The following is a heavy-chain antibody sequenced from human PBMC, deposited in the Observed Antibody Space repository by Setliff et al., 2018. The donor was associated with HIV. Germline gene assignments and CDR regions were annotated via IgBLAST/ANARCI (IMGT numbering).Heavy chain of an antibody. V-gene: IGHV5-51*01. CDR2: IYPGDSDT. CDR3: AASFNDKSDYYSVFVY. D-gene: IGHD3-22*01. CDR1: GYRVTSFW. Sequence: GESLKISCKVDGYRVTSFWIAWVLQMPGKGLEWMGIIYPGDSDTRYSPSFQGQVTISVDKSISTAYLQWTGLKASDSATYYCAASFNDKSDYYSVFVYWGQGTLGTVSS. J-gene: IGHJ4*02.